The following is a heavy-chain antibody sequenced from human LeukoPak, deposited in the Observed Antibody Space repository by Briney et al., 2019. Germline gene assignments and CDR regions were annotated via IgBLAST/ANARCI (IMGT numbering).Heavy chain of an antibody. Sequence: PGGSLRLFCAASGFTVSSNYMSWVRQAPGKGLEWVSVIYSGGSTYYADSVKGRFTISRDNSKNTLYLQMNSLRAEDTAVYYCARMSYDSSGYYFDYWGQGTLVTVSS. CDR2: IYSGGST. CDR3: ARMSYDSSGYYFDY. D-gene: IGHD3-22*01. V-gene: IGHV3-53*01. CDR1: GFTVSSNY. J-gene: IGHJ4*02.